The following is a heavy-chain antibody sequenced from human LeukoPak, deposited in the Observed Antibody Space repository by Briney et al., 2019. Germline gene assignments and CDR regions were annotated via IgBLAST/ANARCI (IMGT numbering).Heavy chain of an antibody. J-gene: IGHJ6*04. V-gene: IGHV6-1*01. D-gene: IGHD3-10*01. CDR1: GDSVSSNSAA. Sequence: SQTLSLTCAISGDSVSSNSAAWNWIRQSPSRGLEWLGRTYYRSKWYNDYAVSVKSRITINPDTSKNQFSLQLNSVTPEDTAVYYCAREVTMVRGVIIIPNYYYGMDVWGKGTTVTVSS. CDR3: AREVTMVRGVIIIPNYYYGMDV. CDR2: TYYRSKWYN.